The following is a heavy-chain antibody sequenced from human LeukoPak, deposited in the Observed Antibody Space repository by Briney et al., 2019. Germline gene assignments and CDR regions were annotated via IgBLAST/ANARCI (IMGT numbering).Heavy chain of an antibody. CDR3: ARHLHDYGDKLDAFDI. Sequence: GRSLRLSCAASGFTFSSYWMSWVRQAPGKGLEWVANIKQDGSEKYYVDSVKGRFTISRDNAKNSLYLQMNSLRAEDTAVYYCARHLHDYGDKLDAFDIWGQGTMVTVSS. CDR2: IKQDGSEK. D-gene: IGHD4-17*01. J-gene: IGHJ3*02. V-gene: IGHV3-7*01. CDR1: GFTFSSYW.